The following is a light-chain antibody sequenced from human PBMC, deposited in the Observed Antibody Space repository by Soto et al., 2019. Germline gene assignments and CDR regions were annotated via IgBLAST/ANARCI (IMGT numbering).Light chain of an antibody. V-gene: IGKV3-15*01. CDR1: QSVASN. J-gene: IGKJ2*01. Sequence: EIVMTQSPASLSVSPGDGATLSCRASQSVASNVAWYQQKPGQGPRLLIHGASTRAVGVPARFRGSGSGTGCTLTISSLQSEDFAVYYCQQYHNWPPQYTFGQGTKLQIK. CDR3: QQYHNWPPQYT. CDR2: GAS.